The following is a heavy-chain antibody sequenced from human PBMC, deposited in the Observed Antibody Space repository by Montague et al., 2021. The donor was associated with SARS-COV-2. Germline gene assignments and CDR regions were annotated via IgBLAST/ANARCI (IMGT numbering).Heavy chain of an antibody. CDR3: VRDGDHWDFDY. J-gene: IGHJ4*02. CDR1: GFTFSDYW. CDR2: IKGDGTST. D-gene: IGHD2-21*01. Sequence: SLRLSCAASGFTFSDYWMRWVRQAPGKGLVWVSRIKGDGTSTIYADSVKGRFAISRDNAKNTVYLQMSSLRAEDAAVYYCVRDGDHWDFDYWGQGALVTVSS. V-gene: IGHV3-74*01.